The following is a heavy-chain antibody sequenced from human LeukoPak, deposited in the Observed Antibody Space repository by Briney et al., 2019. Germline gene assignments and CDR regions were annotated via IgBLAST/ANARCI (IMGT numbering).Heavy chain of an antibody. CDR3: AKVFCSGGSCCFDY. D-gene: IGHD2-15*01. CDR2: ISASGGGA. J-gene: IGHJ4*02. V-gene: IGHV3-23*01. CDR1: GFTFSSYG. Sequence: GGSLRLSCAASGFTFSSYGMSWVRQAPGKGLEWVSSISASGGGAYYADSVKGRFTISRDSSKNTLYLQMNSLRAEDTAVYYCAKVFCSGGSCCFDYWGQGTLVTVSS.